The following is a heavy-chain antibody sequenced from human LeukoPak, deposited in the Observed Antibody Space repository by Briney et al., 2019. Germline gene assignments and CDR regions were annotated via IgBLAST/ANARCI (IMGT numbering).Heavy chain of an antibody. CDR3: ARDGTYDSSGYYGRTSQDYYYYYMDV. J-gene: IGHJ6*03. CDR1: GFTFSSYS. CDR2: ISSSSSTI. D-gene: IGHD3-22*01. Sequence: GGSLRLSCAASGFTFSSYSMNWVRQAPGKGLEWVSYISSSSSTIYYADSVKGRFTISRDNAKNSLYLQMNSLRAEDTAVYYCARDGTYDSSGYYGRTSQDYYYYYMDVWGKGTTVTVSS. V-gene: IGHV3-48*01.